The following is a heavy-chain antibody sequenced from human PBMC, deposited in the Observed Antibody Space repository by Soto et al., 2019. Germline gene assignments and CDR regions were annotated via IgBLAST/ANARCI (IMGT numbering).Heavy chain of an antibody. D-gene: IGHD2-2*01. V-gene: IGHV1-69*13. Sequence: GASVKVSCKASGGNFQTYAFTWVRQAPGQGLEWMGGIIPVFASTTSAQKFQGRVTITADESTNSVYLELSSLRSEDTAIYYCAREDRDRETGLVPAAIDGMDVWGQGTTVTVYS. CDR1: GGNFQTYA. CDR3: AREDRDRETGLVPAAIDGMDV. J-gene: IGHJ6*01. CDR2: IIPVFAST.